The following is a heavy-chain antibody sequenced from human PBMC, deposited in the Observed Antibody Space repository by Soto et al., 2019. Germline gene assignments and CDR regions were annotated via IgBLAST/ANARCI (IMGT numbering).Heavy chain of an antibody. J-gene: IGHJ4*02. Sequence: QVQLVESGGGVVQPGRSLRLSCAASGLTCSSYAMHWVRQAPGKGLEWVAVISTDGRDKYHADSVKGRFTISRDNSKNTLFLQMNSLRPEDTAVYYCAKDHDLAAAGYYFDYWGQGTLVTVSS. CDR2: ISTDGRDK. D-gene: IGHD6-13*01. CDR3: AKDHDLAAAGYYFDY. V-gene: IGHV3-30*01. CDR1: GLTCSSYA.